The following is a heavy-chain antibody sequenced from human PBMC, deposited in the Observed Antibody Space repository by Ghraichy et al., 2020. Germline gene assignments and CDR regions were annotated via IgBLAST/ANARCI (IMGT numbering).Heavy chain of an antibody. CDR1: GFTFSSYW. D-gene: IGHD1-26*01. CDR2: IKQDGSEK. Sequence: GGSLRLSCAASGFTFSSYWMSWVRQAPGKGLEWVANIKQDGSEKYYVDSVKGRFTISRDNAKNSLYLQMNSLRAEDTAVYYCASRKTREWELPTDWGQGTLVTVSS. CDR3: ASRKTREWELPTD. J-gene: IGHJ4*02. V-gene: IGHV3-7*03.